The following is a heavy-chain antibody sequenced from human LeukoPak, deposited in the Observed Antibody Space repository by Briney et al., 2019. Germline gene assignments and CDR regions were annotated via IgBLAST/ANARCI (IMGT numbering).Heavy chain of an antibody. CDR1: GGSISSYY. J-gene: IGHJ4*02. Sequence: SETLSLTCTVSGGSISSYYWSWIRQPPGKGLEWVGYIYYSGSTNYNPSLKSRVTISVDTSKNQFSLKLSSVTAADTAVYYCARDGYGLDYWGQGTLVTVSS. V-gene: IGHV4-59*01. D-gene: IGHD3-22*01. CDR2: IYYSGST. CDR3: ARDGYGLDY.